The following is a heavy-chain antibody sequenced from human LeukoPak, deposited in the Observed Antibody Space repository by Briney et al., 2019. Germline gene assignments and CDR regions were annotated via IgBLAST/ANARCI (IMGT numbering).Heavy chain of an antibody. Sequence: GASVKVSCKASGYTFTGYYMHWVRQAPGQGLEWMGRINPNSGGTNYAQKFQGRVTMNRDTSISTAYMELSRLRSDDTAVYYCASPPSDTAMATHDAFDIWGQGTMVTVSS. J-gene: IGHJ3*02. CDR2: INPNSGGT. D-gene: IGHD5-18*01. CDR3: ASPPSDTAMATHDAFDI. CDR1: GYTFTGYY. V-gene: IGHV1-2*06.